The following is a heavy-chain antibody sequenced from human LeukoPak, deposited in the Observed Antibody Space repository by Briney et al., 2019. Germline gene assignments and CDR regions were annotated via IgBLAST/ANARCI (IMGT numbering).Heavy chain of an antibody. Sequence: SETLSLTCTVSGGSISSSSYYWGWIRQPPGKGLEWIGSIYYSGSTYYNPSLKSRVTISVDTSKNQVSLRLSSVTAADTAVYHCARAYNWNYYFDPWGQGTLVTVS. J-gene: IGHJ5*02. CDR1: GGSISSSSYY. CDR2: IYYSGST. CDR3: ARAYNWNYYFDP. V-gene: IGHV4-39*07. D-gene: IGHD1-7*01.